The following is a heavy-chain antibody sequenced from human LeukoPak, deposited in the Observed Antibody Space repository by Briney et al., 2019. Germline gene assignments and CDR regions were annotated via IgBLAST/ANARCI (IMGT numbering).Heavy chain of an antibody. V-gene: IGHV3-11*04. J-gene: IGHJ3*02. CDR3: ARDCSGTSCYDKAFDI. D-gene: IGHD2-2*01. CDR2: ISGSGSTI. Sequence: GGSLSLSCAASGFSFSDYYMTWIRQAPGKGLEWVSHISGSGSTIYYADSVKGRFTISRDNAKNSLYLQMNSLRAEDTAVYYCARDCSGTSCYDKAFDIWGQGTMVTVSS. CDR1: GFSFSDYY.